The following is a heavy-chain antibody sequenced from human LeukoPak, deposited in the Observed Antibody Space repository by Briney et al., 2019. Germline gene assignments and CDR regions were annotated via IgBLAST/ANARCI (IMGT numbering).Heavy chain of an antibody. J-gene: IGHJ4*02. Sequence: PSETLSLTCTVSGVSISSSNSYWGWIRQPPGKGLEWIGSIYYSGNTYYNASLKSQVSTSIDTSKNQFSLRLTSVTAADTAVYYXXXQTGSGLFILPGGQGTLVTVSS. CDR2: IYYSGNT. CDR1: GVSISSSNSY. CDR3: XXQTGSGLFILP. V-gene: IGHV4-39*01. D-gene: IGHD3/OR15-3a*01.